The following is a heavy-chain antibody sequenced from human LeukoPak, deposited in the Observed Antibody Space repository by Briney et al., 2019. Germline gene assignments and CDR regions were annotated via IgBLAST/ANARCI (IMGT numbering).Heavy chain of an antibody. J-gene: IGHJ4*02. CDR2: INHSGST. D-gene: IGHD3-22*01. V-gene: IGHV4-34*01. CDR1: GGSFSGYY. CDR3: ARVRRGYYDSSGYSINYFDY. Sequence: SETLSLTCAVYGGSFSGYYWSWIRQPPGKGLEWIGEINHSGSTNYNPSLKSRVTISVDTSKNQFSLKLSSVTAADTAVYYCARVRRGYYDSSGYSINYFDYWGQGTLVTVSS.